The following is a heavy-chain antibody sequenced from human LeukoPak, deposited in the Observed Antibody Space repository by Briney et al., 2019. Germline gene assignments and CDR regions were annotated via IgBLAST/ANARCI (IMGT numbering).Heavy chain of an antibody. CDR1: GLTVSSNY. J-gene: IGHJ4*02. Sequence: GGSLRLSCAASGLTVSSNYVSWVRQAPGKGLEWVSVIYSGGSTYYADSVKGRFTISRDNSKNTLYLQMNSLRAEDTAVYYCARVSSSGWYFDYWGQGTLVTVSS. V-gene: IGHV3-53*01. D-gene: IGHD6-19*01. CDR2: IYSGGST. CDR3: ARVSSSGWYFDY.